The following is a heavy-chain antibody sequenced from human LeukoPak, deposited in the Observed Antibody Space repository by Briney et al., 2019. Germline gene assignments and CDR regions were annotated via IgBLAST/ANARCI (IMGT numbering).Heavy chain of an antibody. Sequence: GGSLRLSCAASGFTVSSNYMSWVRQAPGKGLEWVSAISASGGSTYYADSVKGRFTISRDNSKNTLYLQMNSLRAEDTAVYYCPKAPGGNWYVGYYWGQGTLVTVSS. V-gene: IGHV3-23*01. D-gene: IGHD1-1*01. CDR2: ISASGGST. CDR3: PKAPGGNWYVGYY. CDR1: GFTVSSNY. J-gene: IGHJ4*02.